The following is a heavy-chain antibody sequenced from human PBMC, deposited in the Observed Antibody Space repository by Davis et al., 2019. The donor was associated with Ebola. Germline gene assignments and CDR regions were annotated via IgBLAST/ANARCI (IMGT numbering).Heavy chain of an antibody. D-gene: IGHD2-15*01. J-gene: IGHJ2*01. CDR1: GYTFTSYY. CDR3: ARDAVVAATKTTVENWYFDL. Sequence: AASVKVSCKASGYTFTSYYMHWVRQAPGQGLEWMGGIIPIFGTANYAQKFQGRVTITADESTSTAYMELSSLRSEDTAVYYCARDAVVAATKTTVENWYFDLWGRGTLVTVSS. CDR2: IIPIFGTA. V-gene: IGHV1-69*13.